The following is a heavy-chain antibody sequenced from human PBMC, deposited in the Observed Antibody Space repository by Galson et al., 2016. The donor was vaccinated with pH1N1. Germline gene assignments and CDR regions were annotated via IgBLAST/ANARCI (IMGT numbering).Heavy chain of an antibody. CDR3: ARGGYCSGGSCYDVFDY. J-gene: IGHJ4*02. V-gene: IGHV1-8*01. CDR1: GYTFTDYD. D-gene: IGHD2-15*01. Sequence: SVKVSCKASGYTFTDYDINWVRQGTGQGLEWMGWMNPNNDNTGYAQKFQGRVTMTRNTSISTAYMELSSVRSEDTAVYYCARGGYCSGGSCYDVFDYWGQGTLVTVS. CDR2: MNPNNDNT.